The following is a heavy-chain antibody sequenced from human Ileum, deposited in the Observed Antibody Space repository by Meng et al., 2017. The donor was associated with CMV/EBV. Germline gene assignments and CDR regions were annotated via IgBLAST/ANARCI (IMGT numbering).Heavy chain of an antibody. CDR2: IYTSEST. D-gene: IGHD1-20*01. Sequence: VKLETAGTGRVKPSQTLSLTCTVSGGASSSGSYYWSWIRQPAGKGLEWIGRIYTSESTNDNPSLKSRVTISVDTSKNQFSLKLSSVTATDTAVYYCAGGAITGTTEVPFDYWGQGTLVTVSS. J-gene: IGHJ4*02. V-gene: IGHV4-61*02. CDR3: AGGAITGTTEVPFDY. CDR1: GGASSSGSYY.